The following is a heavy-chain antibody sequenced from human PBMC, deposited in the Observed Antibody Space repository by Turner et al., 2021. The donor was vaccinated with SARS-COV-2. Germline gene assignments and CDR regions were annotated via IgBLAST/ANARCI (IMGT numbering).Heavy chain of an antibody. CDR1: GFTVSSNY. CDR3: ARDLGGTSSLGGYFDY. V-gene: IGHV3-66*02. D-gene: IGHD2-2*01. J-gene: IGHJ4*02. CDR2: IYSGGST. Sequence: EVQLVESGGGLVQPGGSLRLSCAASGFTVSSNYMNWFRQAPGKGLEWVSVIYSGGSTYYADSVKGRFTISRDNSKNTLYLQMNSLRAEDTALYYCARDLGGTSSLGGYFDYWGQGTLVTVSS.